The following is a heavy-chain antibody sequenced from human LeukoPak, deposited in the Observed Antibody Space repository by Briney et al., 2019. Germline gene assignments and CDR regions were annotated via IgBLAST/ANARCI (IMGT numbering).Heavy chain of an antibody. D-gene: IGHD2-2*01. CDR1: GYTFTSYD. Sequence: ASVKVSCKASGYTFTSYDINWVRQATGQGLEWMGWMNPNGGNTGYAQKFQGRVTMTRNTSISTAYMELSSLRSEDTAVYYCARATRALYCSSTSCHYYFDYWGQGTLVTVSS. V-gene: IGHV1-8*01. CDR2: MNPNGGNT. CDR3: ARATRALYCSSTSCHYYFDY. J-gene: IGHJ4*02.